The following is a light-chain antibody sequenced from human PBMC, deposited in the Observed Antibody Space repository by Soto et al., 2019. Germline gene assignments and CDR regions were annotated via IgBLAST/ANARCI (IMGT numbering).Light chain of an antibody. J-gene: IGLJ1*01. CDR2: EGS. CDR1: SSDVGNYNL. V-gene: IGLV2-23*01. CDR3: CSYAGSSTFV. Sequence: QSALTQPASVSGSPGQSITISCTGTSSDVGNYNLVSWYQHHPGKAPKLMIYEGSKRPSGVSNRFSASKSGNTASLTISELQAEDEADYYCCSYAGSSTFVFGTGTKVTVL.